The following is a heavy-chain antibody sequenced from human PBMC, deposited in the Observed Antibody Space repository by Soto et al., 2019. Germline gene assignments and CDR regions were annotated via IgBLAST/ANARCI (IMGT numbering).Heavy chain of an antibody. CDR1: GFTFTSYG. CDR2: ISYDGSKQ. CDR3: AEGGPNNPDYGSEELQY. V-gene: IGHV3-30*18. J-gene: IGHJ4*02. D-gene: IGHD3-10*01. Sequence: GGSLRLSCVASGFTFTSYGMHWVRQAPGKGLEWVALISYDGSKQYYAESVKGRFTISRDNSKNTLDLQLNSLRTEDTALYYCAEGGPNNPDYGSEELQYWGQGALVTVSS.